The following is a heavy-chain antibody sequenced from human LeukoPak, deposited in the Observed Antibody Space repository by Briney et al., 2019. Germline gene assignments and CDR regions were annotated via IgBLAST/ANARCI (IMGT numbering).Heavy chain of an antibody. D-gene: IGHD3-16*01. CDR3: ATDSVNGGRRPFDY. V-gene: IGHV1-24*01. Sequence: ASVKVSCKVSGYTLTELSMHWVRQAPGKGLEWMGGFDPEDGGTIYAQKFQGRVTMTEDTATDTAYMELSSLRSEDTAVYYCATDSVNGGRRPFDYWGQGTLVTVSS. CDR1: GYTLTELS. CDR2: FDPEDGGT. J-gene: IGHJ4*02.